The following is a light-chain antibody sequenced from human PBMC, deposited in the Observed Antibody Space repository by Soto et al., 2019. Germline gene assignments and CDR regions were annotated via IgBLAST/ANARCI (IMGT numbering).Light chain of an antibody. CDR2: FND. J-gene: IGLJ3*02. CDR1: GSNIGSNT. V-gene: IGLV1-44*01. Sequence: QSVLTQPPSASGAPGQRVTFSCSGSGSNIGSNTVNWYQQVPGAAPKLLIYFNDQRPSGVPDRFSGSKSGTSASLAISGLQPDDEADYSCSAWDDSLSGPVFGGWTKLTVL. CDR3: SAWDDSLSGPV.